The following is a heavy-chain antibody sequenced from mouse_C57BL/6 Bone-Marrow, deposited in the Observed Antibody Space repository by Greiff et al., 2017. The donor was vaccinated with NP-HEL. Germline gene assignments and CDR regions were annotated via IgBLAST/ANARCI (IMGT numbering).Heavy chain of an antibody. V-gene: IGHV1-15*01. CDR3: TKPGTDWYFDV. CDR1: GYTFTDYE. CDR2: IDPETGGT. J-gene: IGHJ1*03. Sequence: LVESGAELVRPGASVTLSCKASGYTFTDYEMHWVKQTPVHGLEWIGAIDPETGGTAYNQKFKGKAILTADKSSSTAYMELRSLTSEDSAVYYCTKPGTDWYFDVWGTGTTVTVSS. D-gene: IGHD4-1*01.